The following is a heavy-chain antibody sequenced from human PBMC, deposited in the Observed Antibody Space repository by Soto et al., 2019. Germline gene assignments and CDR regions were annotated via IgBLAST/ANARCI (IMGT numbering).Heavy chain of an antibody. CDR3: ATYYYDSSGYDFDY. CDR1: GESFSGYY. J-gene: IGHJ4*02. D-gene: IGHD3-22*01. Sequence: QVQLQQWGAGLLKPSETLSLTCAVYGESFSGYYWSWIRQPPGKGLAWMGQITHSGSTNYNPFLKSRVTISADTSKNQFSLRLTSVTAADTAVYYCATYYYDSSGYDFDYWGLGTLVIVSS. V-gene: IGHV4-34*01. CDR2: ITHSGST.